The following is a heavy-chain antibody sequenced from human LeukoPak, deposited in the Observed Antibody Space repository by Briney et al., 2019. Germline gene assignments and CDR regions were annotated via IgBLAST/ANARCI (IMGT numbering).Heavy chain of an antibody. CDR2: ISTSSSYI. V-gene: IGHV3-21*01. CDR1: GFTFSSYS. D-gene: IGHD5-12*01. Sequence: GGSLRLSCAASGFTFSSYSMNWVRQAPGKGLEWVSFISTSSSYIYYADSVKGRFIISRDNARKSLYLQMNSLRAEDTAVYYCARATRGGYDGYFDYWGQGTLVTVSS. CDR3: ARATRGGYDGYFDY. J-gene: IGHJ4*02.